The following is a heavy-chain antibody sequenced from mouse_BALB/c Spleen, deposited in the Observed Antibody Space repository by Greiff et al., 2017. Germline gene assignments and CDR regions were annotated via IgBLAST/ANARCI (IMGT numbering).Heavy chain of an antibody. D-gene: IGHD1-1*01. V-gene: IGHV10-1*02. CDR3: VIQGLGSSWFAY. Sequence: EVKLMESGGGLVQPKGSLKLSCAASGFTFNTYAMNWVRQAPGKGLEWVARIRSKSNNYATYYADSVKDRFTISRDDSQSMLYLQMNNLKTEDTAMYYCVIQGLGSSWFAYWGQGTLVTVSA. J-gene: IGHJ3*01. CDR2: IRSKSNNYAT. CDR1: GFTFNTYA.